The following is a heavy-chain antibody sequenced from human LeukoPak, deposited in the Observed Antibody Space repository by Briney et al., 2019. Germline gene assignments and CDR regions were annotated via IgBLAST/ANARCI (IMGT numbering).Heavy chain of an antibody. V-gene: IGHV3-64*02. Sequence: PGGSLRLSCVASGFSFRNYAIHWVRQAPGKGLEYVSVINTDGRITYYADSVKGRFTISRDNSKNTVYLQMDSLRGEDMAVYYCTRDGGSFCDFDYWGQGALVTV. D-gene: IGHD1-26*01. CDR1: GFSFRNYA. CDR3: TRDGGSFCDFDY. CDR2: INTDGRIT. J-gene: IGHJ4*02.